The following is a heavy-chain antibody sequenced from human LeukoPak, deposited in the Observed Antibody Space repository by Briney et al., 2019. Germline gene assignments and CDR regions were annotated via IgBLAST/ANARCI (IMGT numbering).Heavy chain of an antibody. D-gene: IGHD1-20*01. J-gene: IGHJ2*01. Sequence: GGSLRLSCAASGFTFSSYAMSWVRQAPGKGLDWVSAISGSGGSTYYADSVKGRFTISRDNSKNTLYLQMNSLRAEDTAVYYCAKRWGITGTTYFDLWGRGTQVTVSS. CDR1: GFTFSSYA. V-gene: IGHV3-23*01. CDR2: ISGSGGST. CDR3: AKRWGITGTTYFDL.